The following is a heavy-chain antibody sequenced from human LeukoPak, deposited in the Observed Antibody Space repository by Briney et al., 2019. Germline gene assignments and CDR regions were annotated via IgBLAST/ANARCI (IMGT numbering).Heavy chain of an antibody. CDR2: IYYSGST. CDR1: GGSISSSSYY. V-gene: IGHV4-39*01. D-gene: IGHD3-10*01. CDR3: ASQAGAYFDY. Sequence: PSETLSLTCSVSGGSISSSSYYWGWIRQPPGKGLEWIGSIYYSGSTYYNPSLKSRVTISVDTSKNQFSLKLSSVTAADTAVYYCASQAGAYFDYWGQGTLVTVSS. J-gene: IGHJ4*02.